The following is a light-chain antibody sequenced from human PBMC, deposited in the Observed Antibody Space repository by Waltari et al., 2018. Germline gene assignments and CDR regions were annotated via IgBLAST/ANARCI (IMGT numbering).Light chain of an antibody. J-gene: IGKJ2*01. CDR3: QQYSSTPYT. V-gene: IGKV4-1*01. CDR1: QSVLYSSNNKNN. CDR2: WAS. Sequence: DIVMTQSPDSLDVSLGERATINCKSSQSVLYSSNNKNNLAWYQQKPGQPPKLLIYWASTRESGVPDRFSGSGSGTDFTLTISSLQADDVAVYYCQQYSSTPYTSGQGTKLEIK.